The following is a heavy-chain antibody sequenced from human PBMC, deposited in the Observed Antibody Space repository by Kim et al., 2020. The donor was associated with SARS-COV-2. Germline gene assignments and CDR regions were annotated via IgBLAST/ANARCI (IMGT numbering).Heavy chain of an antibody. J-gene: IGHJ6*03. CDR2: IYYSGST. Sequence: SETLSLTCTVSGGSISSYYWSWIRQPPGKGLEWIGYIYYSGSTNYNPSLKSRVTISVDTYKNQFSLKLSSVTAADTAVYYCARGQDYYYSSGPKDAYYYYYYMDVWGKGTTVTVSS. CDR1: GGSISSYY. V-gene: IGHV4-59*01. CDR3: ARGQDYYYSSGPKDAYYYYYYMDV. D-gene: IGHD3-22*01.